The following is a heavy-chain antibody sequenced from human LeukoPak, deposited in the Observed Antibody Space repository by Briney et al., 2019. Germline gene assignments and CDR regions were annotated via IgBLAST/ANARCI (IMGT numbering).Heavy chain of an antibody. J-gene: IGHJ4*02. V-gene: IGHV3-23*01. D-gene: IGHD2-15*01. Sequence: TGGSLRLSCAASGSTFSSYAMSWVRQAPGKGLEWVSAISGSGGSTYYADSVKGRFTISRDNSKNTLYLQMNSLRAEDTAVYYCAKRFAPILSGFDYWGQGTLVTVSS. CDR3: AKRFAPILSGFDY. CDR1: GSTFSSYA. CDR2: ISGSGGST.